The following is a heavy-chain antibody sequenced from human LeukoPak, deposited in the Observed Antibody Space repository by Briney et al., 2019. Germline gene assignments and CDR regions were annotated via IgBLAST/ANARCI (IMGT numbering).Heavy chain of an antibody. D-gene: IGHD5-12*01. CDR2: IYYSGST. J-gene: IGHJ5*02. CDR3: ARSGYDGWFDP. Sequence: LRLSCAASGFTFSDYYMSWIRQPPGKGLEWIGYIYYSGSTYYNPSLKSRVTISVDTSKNQFSLKLSSVTAADTAVYYCARSGYDGWFDPWGQGTLVTVSS. V-gene: IGHV4-30-4*01. CDR1: GFTFSDYY.